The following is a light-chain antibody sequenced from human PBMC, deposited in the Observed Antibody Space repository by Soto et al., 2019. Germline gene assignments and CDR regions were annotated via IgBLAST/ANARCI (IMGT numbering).Light chain of an antibody. CDR3: QQYDTSIWAYT. J-gene: IGKJ2*01. Sequence: EIVMTQSPATLSVSPGEGATLSCRASQSVSSYLAWYQQKPGQAPRLLIYGASSRATGIPDRFSGSGSGTDFTLTISRLEPEDFAVYYCQQYDTSIWAYTFGQGTKVDIK. CDR1: QSVSSY. CDR2: GAS. V-gene: IGKV3-20*01.